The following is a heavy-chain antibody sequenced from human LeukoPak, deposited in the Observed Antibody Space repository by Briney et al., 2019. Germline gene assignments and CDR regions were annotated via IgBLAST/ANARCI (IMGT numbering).Heavy chain of an antibody. CDR3: ARETYYDFWSVYYSPGGLDYYGMDV. CDR2: IKQDGREK. V-gene: IGHV3-7*01. CDR1: AFTLSSDW. Sequence: GGSLRLACAASAFTLSSDWMSWVRQAPGGGLGRVANIKQDGREKYYVDSVKGRSTIPRHNAKISLYLQMNSLSAEDTAVYYCARETYYDFWSVYYSPGGLDYYGMDVWGQGTTVTVSS. D-gene: IGHD3-3*01. J-gene: IGHJ6*02.